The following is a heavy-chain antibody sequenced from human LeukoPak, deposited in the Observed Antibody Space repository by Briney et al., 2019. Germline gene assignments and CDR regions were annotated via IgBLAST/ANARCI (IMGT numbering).Heavy chain of an antibody. Sequence: GGSLRLPCAASGLTFSSYAMSWVRQAPGKGLEWVSAISGSGGSTYYADSVKRRYTISRDNSKNTLYLQMNSVRAEETAVYYCAKLEDSSGREGAFDIWGQGTMVTVSS. CDR1: GLTFSSYA. J-gene: IGHJ3*02. D-gene: IGHD3-22*01. V-gene: IGHV3-23*01. CDR2: ISGSGGST. CDR3: AKLEDSSGREGAFDI.